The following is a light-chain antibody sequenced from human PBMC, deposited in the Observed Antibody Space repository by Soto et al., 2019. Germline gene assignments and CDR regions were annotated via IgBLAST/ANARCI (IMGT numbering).Light chain of an antibody. CDR3: ATWDSSLSAGGV. CDR1: SSNIGDNY. J-gene: IGLJ1*01. Sequence: QSVLTQPPSVSAAPGQKVTISCSGSSSNIGDNYVSWYQQFPGTAPKLLIYDNNKRPSEIPDRFSGSKSGTSATLGITGLQTGDEADYYCATWDSSLSAGGVFGPGTQLTVL. V-gene: IGLV1-51*01. CDR2: DNN.